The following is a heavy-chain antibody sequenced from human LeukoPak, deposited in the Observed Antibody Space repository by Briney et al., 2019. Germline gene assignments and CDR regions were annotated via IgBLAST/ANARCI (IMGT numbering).Heavy chain of an antibody. J-gene: IGHJ4*02. Sequence: GGSLRLSCAASGFMFSSSWMTWVRQAPGKGLEWVANIKKDGSVKHYVDSVKGRFTISRDNAKNSLYLQMNSLRAEDTAVYYCARDGVLWFGELLSTSYYFDYWGQGTLVTVSS. V-gene: IGHV3-7*01. CDR3: ARDGVLWFGELLSTSYYFDY. CDR2: IKKDGSVK. CDR1: GFMFSSSW. D-gene: IGHD3-10*01.